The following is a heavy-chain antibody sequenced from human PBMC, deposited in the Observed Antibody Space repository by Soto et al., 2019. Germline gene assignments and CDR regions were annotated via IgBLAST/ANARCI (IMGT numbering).Heavy chain of an antibody. V-gene: IGHV1-46*02. J-gene: IGHJ4*02. CDR2: INPSGGST. D-gene: IGHD6-19*01. Sequence: GASVKVCCKASVYTFNSYYMQWVRQAPGQGLEWMGIINPSGGSTSYAQKFQGRVTMTRDTSTSTVYMELSSLRSEDTAVYYCARNQGSGWPFDYWGQGTLVTVSS. CDR1: VYTFNSYY. CDR3: ARNQGSGWPFDY.